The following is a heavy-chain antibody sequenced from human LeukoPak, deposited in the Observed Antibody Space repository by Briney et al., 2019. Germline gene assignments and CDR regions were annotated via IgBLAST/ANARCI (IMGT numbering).Heavy chain of an antibody. CDR3: AKGVWAPRFDS. D-gene: IGHD7-27*01. V-gene: IGHV4-34*01. CDR1: GASFSYDY. CDR2: INHSGSI. Sequence: SETLSLTCAVYGASFSYDYWSRIRQAPGKGLEWIGEINHSGSITYNPSLKSRVTISAEKSKSQFSLRLTSVTAADTAVYCCAKGVWAPRFDSWGQGTLVTVSS. J-gene: IGHJ5*01.